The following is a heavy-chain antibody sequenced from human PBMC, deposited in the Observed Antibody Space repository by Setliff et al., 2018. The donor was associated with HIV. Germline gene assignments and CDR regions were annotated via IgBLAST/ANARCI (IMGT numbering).Heavy chain of an antibody. J-gene: IGHJ6*02. CDR1: GFTFRDHY. CDR2: IWYGGSNK. Sequence: PGESLKISCAASGFTFRDHYMTWVRQAPGKGLEWVAVIWYGGSNKYYADSVKGRFSISRDNSKNTLYLQMDSLRAEDTAVYYCSKGSKQRLWLALDVWGQGTTVTVSS. V-gene: IGHV3-33*06. D-gene: IGHD6-19*01. CDR3: SKGSKQRLWLALDV.